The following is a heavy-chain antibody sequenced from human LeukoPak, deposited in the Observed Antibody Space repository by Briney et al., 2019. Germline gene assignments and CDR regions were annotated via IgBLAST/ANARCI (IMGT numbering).Heavy chain of an antibody. CDR3: AKVQGFFGAAYDGFDI. J-gene: IGHJ3*02. V-gene: IGHV3-30*18. CDR1: GFTFSNYA. Sequence: GGSLRLSCVVSGFTFSNYAMNWVRQAPGKGLEWVAVISDNGSNKYYADSVKGRFTSSRDNSKKTLYLQMHSLRPEDTAVYYCAKVQGFFGAAYDGFDIWGLGTMVTVSS. CDR2: ISDNGSNK. D-gene: IGHD3-3*01.